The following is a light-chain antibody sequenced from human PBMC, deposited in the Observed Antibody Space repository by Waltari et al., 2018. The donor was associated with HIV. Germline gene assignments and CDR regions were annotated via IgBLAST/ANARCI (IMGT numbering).Light chain of an antibody. J-gene: IGKJ2*03. V-gene: IGKV4-1*01. CDR2: CAS. Sequence: DIVMTQSPDSLAVSLGERATINCKSSQSVLNKSNNKNYLAWYQQRPGQPPKLLIYCASTRDSGVPDRFRGSGSGTDFTLTISSLQAEDVAVYYCQQYYSTLYSFGQGTKLEIK. CDR3: QQYYSTLYS. CDR1: QSVLNKSNNKNY.